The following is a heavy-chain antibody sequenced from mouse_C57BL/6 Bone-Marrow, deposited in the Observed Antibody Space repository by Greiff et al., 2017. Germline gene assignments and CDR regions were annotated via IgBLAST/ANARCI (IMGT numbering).Heavy chain of an antibody. Sequence: EVQLQQSGGGLVQPGGSLKLSCAASGFTFSDYYMYWVRQTPEKRLEWVAYISNGGGSTYYPDTVKGRFTISRDNAKNTQYLQMSRLKSEDTAMYYCARGDYYGNYFDYWGQGTTLTVSS. CDR3: ARGDYYGNYFDY. J-gene: IGHJ2*01. CDR2: ISNGGGST. V-gene: IGHV5-12*01. D-gene: IGHD1-1*01. CDR1: GFTFSDYY.